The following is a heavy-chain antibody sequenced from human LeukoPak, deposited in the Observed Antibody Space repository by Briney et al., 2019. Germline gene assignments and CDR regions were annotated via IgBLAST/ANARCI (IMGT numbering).Heavy chain of an antibody. CDR3: AQLVATTTTFDY. J-gene: IGHJ4*02. D-gene: IGHD1-26*01. Sequence: SGPTLVKPTQTLTLTCTFSGFSLSTSGVGVGWIRQPPGKALEWLALIYWDDDKRYSSSLKSRLTITKHTSKNQVVLTMTNMDPLDTATYYCAQLVATTTTFDYWGQGTLVTVSS. CDR2: IYWDDDK. CDR1: GFSLSTSGVG. V-gene: IGHV2-5*02.